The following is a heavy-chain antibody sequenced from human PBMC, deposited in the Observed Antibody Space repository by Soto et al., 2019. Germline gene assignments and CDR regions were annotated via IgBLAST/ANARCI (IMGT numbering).Heavy chain of an antibody. CDR2: IIPVFDKA. D-gene: IGHD3-16*01. CDR3: ARLRRDWGDAFDL. V-gene: IGHV1-69*01. J-gene: IGHJ3*01. CDR1: GGSFGSSA. Sequence: QVQLVQSGADVKKPGSSVKVSCKTSGGSFGSSAISWVRQAPAQWLEWMGEIIPVFDKANYAQNFQGRLTITADELTGTVFMELSSLRSEDTAVSFCARLRRDWGDAFDLWGLGTFVTVSS.